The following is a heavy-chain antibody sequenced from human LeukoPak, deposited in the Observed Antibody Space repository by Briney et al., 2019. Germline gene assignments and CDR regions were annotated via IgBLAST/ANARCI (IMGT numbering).Heavy chain of an antibody. V-gene: IGHV5-51*01. J-gene: IGHJ4*02. D-gene: IGHD6-13*01. CDR1: GYSFTTYW. Sequence: GESLKISCRGSGYSFTTYWIGWVRQMPGKGLEWMGIIYAGDSDTRYSPSFQGQVTISADKSFSTAYLQWSSLKPSDTAMYYCARLRHSSSWDFDYWGQGTLVTVSS. CDR3: ARLRHSSSWDFDY. CDR2: IYAGDSDT.